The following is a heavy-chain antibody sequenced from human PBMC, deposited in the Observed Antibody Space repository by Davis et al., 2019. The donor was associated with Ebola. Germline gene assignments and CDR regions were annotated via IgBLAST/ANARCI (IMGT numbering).Heavy chain of an antibody. V-gene: IGHV3-53*05. Sequence: GESLKISCAASGFTFGDHWMTWVRQAPGKGLEWVSVIYDQSTAYADAVRGRFIISRDKSNNTLYLEMNSLRVDDTAVYYCATTQWLREFDNWGQGTLVTVSS. CDR3: ATTQWLREFDN. J-gene: IGHJ4*02. D-gene: IGHD6-19*01. CDR1: GFTFGDHW. CDR2: IYDQST.